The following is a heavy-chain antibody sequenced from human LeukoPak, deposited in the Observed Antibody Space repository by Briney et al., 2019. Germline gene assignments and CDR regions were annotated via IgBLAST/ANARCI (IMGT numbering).Heavy chain of an antibody. V-gene: IGHV3-15*01. J-gene: IGHJ4*02. CDR3: TTDRLYDILTGYYRNFDY. CDR1: GFTFSNTW. CDR2: IKSKTDGGTT. D-gene: IGHD3-9*01. Sequence: PGGSLRLSCAASGFTFSNTWMSWVRQAPGKGLEWVGRIKSKTDGGTTDYAAPVKGRFTISRDDSKNTLYLQMNSLKTEDTAVYYCTTDRLYDILTGYYRNFDYWGQGTLVTVSS.